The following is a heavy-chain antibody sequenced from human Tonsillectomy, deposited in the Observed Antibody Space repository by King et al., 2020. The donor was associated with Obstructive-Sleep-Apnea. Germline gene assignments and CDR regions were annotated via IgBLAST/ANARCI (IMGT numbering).Heavy chain of an antibody. Sequence: QLVQSGAEVKKPGASVKVSCKASGYTFTDYYMYWVRQAPGQGLEWMGWINPNSGNTNYAQKFQGRVTMTTDTSISTAYMELTRLRSDDTAIFYCARLGIPMVRWPGPYYFDYWGQGTLVTVSS. J-gene: IGHJ4*02. V-gene: IGHV1-2*02. CDR3: ARLGIPMVRWPGPYYFDY. CDR1: GYTFTDYY. CDR2: INPNSGNT. D-gene: IGHD3-10*01.